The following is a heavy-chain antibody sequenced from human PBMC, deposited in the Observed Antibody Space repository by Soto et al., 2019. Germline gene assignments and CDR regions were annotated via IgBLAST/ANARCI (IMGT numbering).Heavy chain of an antibody. CDR3: ARAPKHRDGYSFDA. Sequence: QVQLVESGGGLVEPGGSLRLSCAASGFIFTDYSMTWIRQAPGKGLEWVSYISNGDEPTHYADSVKGRFIVSRDNAKKVLFVHMSGLRVDDTAVYYGARAPKHRDGYSFDAWGRGALGTVSS. CDR1: GFIFTDYS. J-gene: IGHJ4*02. D-gene: IGHD3-9*01. V-gene: IGHV3-11*01. CDR2: ISNGDEPT.